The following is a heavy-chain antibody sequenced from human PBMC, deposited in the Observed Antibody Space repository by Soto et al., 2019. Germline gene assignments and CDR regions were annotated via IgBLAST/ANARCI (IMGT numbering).Heavy chain of an antibody. CDR2: IYYSGST. J-gene: IGHJ4*02. V-gene: IGHV4-31*03. Sequence: PSETLSLTCTVSGGSISSGGYYWSWIRQHPGKGLEWIGYIYYSGSTYYNPSLKSRVTISVDTSKNQFSLKLSSVTAADTAVYYCARAIVGATPSYFDYWGQGTLVTVSS. CDR1: GGSISSGGYY. CDR3: ARAIVGATPSYFDY. D-gene: IGHD1-26*01.